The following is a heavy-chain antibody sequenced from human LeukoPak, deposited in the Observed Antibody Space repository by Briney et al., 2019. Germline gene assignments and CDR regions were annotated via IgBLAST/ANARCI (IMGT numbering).Heavy chain of an antibody. CDR2: ISVSTGNT. CDR3: ARDPDSYTTSVFDY. D-gene: IGHD2-2*02. V-gene: IGHV1-18*01. Sequence: GASVKVSCKASGYTFTSDGTSWVRQAPGQGLEWMGWISVSTGNTNYAQKLQGRVTMTTDTSTSTAYMELRSLRSDDTAVYYCARDPDSYTTSVFDYWGQGTLVTVSS. J-gene: IGHJ4*02. CDR1: GYTFTSDG.